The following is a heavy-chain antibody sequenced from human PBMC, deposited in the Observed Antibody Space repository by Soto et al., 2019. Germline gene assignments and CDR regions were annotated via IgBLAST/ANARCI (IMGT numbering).Heavy chain of an antibody. D-gene: IGHD2-15*01. Sequence: EVKLLESGGGLLPPGASARLSCITSGFMFDSYAMSWVRQNPGRGLEWVAAISGSGHATFYTQSVQGRFVISRDKSKKELFLQMNNLRAEDSAVYYCARGRYFDTSGGCANYWGLGTLVTVSS. V-gene: IGHV3-23*01. CDR3: ARGRYFDTSGGCANY. J-gene: IGHJ4*02. CDR2: ISGSGHAT. CDR1: GFMFDSYA.